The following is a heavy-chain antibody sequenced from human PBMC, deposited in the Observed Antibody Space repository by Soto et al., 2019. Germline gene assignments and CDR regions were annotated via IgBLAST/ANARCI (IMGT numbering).Heavy chain of an antibody. Sequence: PGGSLRLSCAASGFTFSSYAMRWVRQAPGKGLEWVAVISYDGSNKYYADSVKGRFTISRDNSKNTLYLQMNSLRAEDTAVYYCAREKEVGATNIGAFDIWGQGTMVTVSS. CDR3: AREKEVGATNIGAFDI. J-gene: IGHJ3*02. D-gene: IGHD1-26*01. CDR1: GFTFSSYA. CDR2: ISYDGSNK. V-gene: IGHV3-30-3*01.